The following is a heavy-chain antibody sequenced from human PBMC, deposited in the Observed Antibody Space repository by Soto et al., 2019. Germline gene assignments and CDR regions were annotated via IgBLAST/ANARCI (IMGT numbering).Heavy chain of an antibody. CDR2: ISAYNGNT. V-gene: IGHV1-18*01. J-gene: IGHJ6*02. D-gene: IGHD2-2*02. Sequence: QVQLVQSGAEVKKPGASVKVSCKASGYTFTSYGISWVRQAPGQGREWMGWISAYNGNTNYEQKLQGRVTMTTDTAKSTAYMELRSLTSDDTPVYYCARDRRVPAAIAKYHYYGMEVWGQGTTVTVSS. CDR1: GYTFTSYG. CDR3: ARDRRVPAAIAKYHYYGMEV.